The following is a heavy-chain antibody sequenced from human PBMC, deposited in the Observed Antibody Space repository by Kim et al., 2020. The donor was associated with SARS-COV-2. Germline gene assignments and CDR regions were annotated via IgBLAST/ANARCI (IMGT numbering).Heavy chain of an antibody. CDR3: ARVHIRDGYKTYYYYGMDV. Sequence: SVKVSCKASGGTFSSYAISWVRQAPGQGLEWMGRIIPILGIANYAQKFQGRVTITADKSTSTAYMELSSLRSEDTAVYYCARVHIRDGYKTYYYYGMDVWGQGTTVTVSS. CDR2: IIPILGIA. V-gene: IGHV1-69*04. CDR1: GGTFSSYA. D-gene: IGHD2-21*01. J-gene: IGHJ6*02.